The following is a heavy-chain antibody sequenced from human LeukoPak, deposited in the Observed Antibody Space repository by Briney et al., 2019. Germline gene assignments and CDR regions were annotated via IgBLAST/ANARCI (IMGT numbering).Heavy chain of an antibody. CDR2: IRSKAYGGTT. CDR1: GFTFGDYA. Sequence: GGSLRLSCTASGFTFGDYAMSWVRQAPGKGLEWVGFIRSKAYGGTTEYAASVKGRFTISRDDSKSIAYLQMNSLKTEDTAVYYCTRNIQLWYYWGQGTLVTVSS. CDR3: TRNIQLWYY. V-gene: IGHV3-49*04. J-gene: IGHJ4*02. D-gene: IGHD5-18*01.